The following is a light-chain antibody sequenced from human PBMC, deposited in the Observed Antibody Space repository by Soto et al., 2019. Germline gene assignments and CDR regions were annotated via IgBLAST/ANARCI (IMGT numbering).Light chain of an antibody. V-gene: IGKV3-15*01. CDR3: QQYNNWPKT. Sequence: EIVMTQSPATLSVSPGERATLSCRASQSVSSNLAWYQQKPGQAPRLLIYGASTRATGIPARFSGSGSATEFTLTISSLQSEDFAVSYCQQYNNWPKTFGQGTKVEIK. CDR1: QSVSSN. CDR2: GAS. J-gene: IGKJ1*01.